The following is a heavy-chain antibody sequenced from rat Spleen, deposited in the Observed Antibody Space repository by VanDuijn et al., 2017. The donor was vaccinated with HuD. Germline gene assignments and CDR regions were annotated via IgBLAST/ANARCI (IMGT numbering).Heavy chain of an antibody. V-gene: IGHV5S10*01. CDR2: IIYDGTRT. D-gene: IGHD1-2*01. CDR1: GFTFSDFD. J-gene: IGHJ3*01. CDR3: ARHKYSSYGWFAY. Sequence: EVRLVESGGGLVQPGRSLKLSCAASGFTFSDFDMAWVRQAPKKGLEWVATIIYDGTRTYYRNSVKGRFTISRDNAKSTLYLQMDSLRSEDTATYYCARHKYSSYGWFAYWGQGTLVTVSS.